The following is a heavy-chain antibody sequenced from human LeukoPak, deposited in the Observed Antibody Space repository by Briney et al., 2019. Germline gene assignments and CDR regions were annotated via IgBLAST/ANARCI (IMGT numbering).Heavy chain of an antibody. Sequence: GGSLRLSCTASGFTFGDYAMNWVRQAPGKGLEWVGFIRSKAYGGTTEYAASVKGRFTISRDDSKSIAYLQVNSLKTEDTAVYYCIGSFGELSFFAHWGQGTLVTVSS. CDR3: IGSFGELSFFAH. J-gene: IGHJ4*02. CDR2: IRSKAYGGTT. V-gene: IGHV3-49*04. CDR1: GFTFGDYA. D-gene: IGHD3-10*01.